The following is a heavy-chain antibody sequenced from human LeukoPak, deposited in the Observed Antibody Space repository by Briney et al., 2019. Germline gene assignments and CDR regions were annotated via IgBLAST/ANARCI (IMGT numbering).Heavy chain of an antibody. CDR2: IYYSGST. J-gene: IGHJ4*02. D-gene: IGHD6-13*01. CDR1: GGSISSYY. Sequence: TSETLSLTCTVSGGSISSYYWSWIRQPPGKGLEWIGYIYYSGSTNYNPSLKSRVTISVDTSKNQFSLKLSSVTAADTAVYYCARMVAAAGFGYYFDYWGQGTLVTVSS. CDR3: ARMVAAAGFGYYFDY. V-gene: IGHV4-59*01.